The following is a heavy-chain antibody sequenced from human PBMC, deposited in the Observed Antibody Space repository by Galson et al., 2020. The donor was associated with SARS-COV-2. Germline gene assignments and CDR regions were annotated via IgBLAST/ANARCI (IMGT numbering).Heavy chain of an antibody. Sequence: SATLSLTCAVSGGSISSGGYSWSWIRQPPGKGLEWIGYIYYSESTDYNPSLKSRVIISVDKSKNQFSLELSSVTAADTAVYYCARLRLGAMDVWGQGTTVTVSS. J-gene: IGHJ6*02. V-gene: IGHV4-30-2*01. CDR2: IYYSEST. CDR3: ARLRLGAMDV. D-gene: IGHD7-27*01. CDR1: GGSISSGGYS.